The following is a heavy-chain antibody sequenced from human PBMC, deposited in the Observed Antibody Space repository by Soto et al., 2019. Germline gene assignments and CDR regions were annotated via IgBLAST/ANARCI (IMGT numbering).Heavy chain of an antibody. CDR2: IYTSGTT. V-gene: IGHV4-4*07. CDR3: ARNRGYFDSSAYYHWLDP. D-gene: IGHD3-22*01. J-gene: IGHJ5*02. Sequence: KPSETLSLTCSVSGASISDYHWTWMRQPAGKGLEWIGHIYTSGTTSYNASLKSRVTMSVDSSKNQLSLKLTSVTAADTAVYYCARNRGYFDSSAYYHWLDPWGQGTLVTVSS. CDR1: GASISDYH.